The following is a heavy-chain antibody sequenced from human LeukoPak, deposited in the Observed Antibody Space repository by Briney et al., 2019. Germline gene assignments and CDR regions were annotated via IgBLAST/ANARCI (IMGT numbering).Heavy chain of an antibody. D-gene: IGHD6-6*01. J-gene: IGHJ5*02. CDR2: INTNTGNP. CDR3: ARVSVYSRSYWFDP. Sequence: ASVKVSCKASGYTFTSYAMNWVRQAPGQGLEWMGWINTNTGNPTYAQGFTGRFVFSLDTSVSTAYLQISSLKAEDTAVYYCARVSVYSRSYWFDPWGQGTLVTVSS. V-gene: IGHV7-4-1*02. CDR1: GYTFTSYA.